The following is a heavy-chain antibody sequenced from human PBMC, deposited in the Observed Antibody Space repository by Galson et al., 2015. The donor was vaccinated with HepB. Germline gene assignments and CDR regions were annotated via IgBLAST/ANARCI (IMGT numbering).Heavy chain of an antibody. CDR2: ISGGGDTT. Sequence: SLRLSCAASGFTFSSCAMSWVRQAPGKGLEWVSAISGGGDTTYYADSVKGRFTISRDVSKNTLYLQMRSLRAEDTAVYYCAKDVREGTAHWKDAFHFWGQGTLVSVSS. V-gene: IGHV3-23*01. D-gene: IGHD1-1*01. CDR3: AKDVREGTAHWKDAFHF. CDR1: GFTFSSCA. J-gene: IGHJ3*01.